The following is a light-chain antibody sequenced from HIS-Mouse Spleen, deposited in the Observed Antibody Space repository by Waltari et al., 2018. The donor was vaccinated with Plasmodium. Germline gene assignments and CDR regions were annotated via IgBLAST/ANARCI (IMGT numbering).Light chain of an antibody. CDR3: QQYNNWSFT. CDR1: QSVSSN. V-gene: IGKV3-15*01. CDR2: GAS. Sequence: EIVMPQLPATLSVSPGERATLSCRASQSVSSNLAWYQQKPGQAPRLLIYGASTRATGIPARFSGSGSGTEFTLTISSLQSEDFAVYYCQQYNNWSFTFGPGTKVDIK. J-gene: IGKJ3*01.